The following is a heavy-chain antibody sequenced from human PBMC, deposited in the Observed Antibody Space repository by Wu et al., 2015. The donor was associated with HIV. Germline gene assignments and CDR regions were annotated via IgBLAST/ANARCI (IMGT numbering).Heavy chain of an antibody. CDR2: IVPLFDAP. CDR3: ARDPVRTITSRGNWFDP. V-gene: IGHV1-69*13. D-gene: IGHD4-11*01. Sequence: QVQLVQSGAEVKKPGSSVKVSCKASGGTFSTFGISWVRQAPGQGLEWLGRIVPLFDAPNHARKFQDRLTITADGSTATAYMELRSPRSDDTAVYYCARDPVRTITSRGNWFDPWGQGTLLTVSS. J-gene: IGHJ5*02. CDR1: GGTFSTFG.